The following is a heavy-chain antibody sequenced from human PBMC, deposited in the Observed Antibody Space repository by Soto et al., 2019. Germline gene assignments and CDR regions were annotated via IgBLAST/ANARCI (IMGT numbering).Heavy chain of an antibody. CDR3: AKDPSYYDFWSGPGGWFDP. V-gene: IGHV3-23*01. CDR2: ISGSGEKT. CDR1: GFAFISFA. D-gene: IGHD3-3*01. Sequence: GGSLRLSCASSGFAFISFAMIWVRQATGRGLEWVSSISGSGEKTYYADSVKGRFTISRDSSKNTLYLQLNSLRAEDTALYYCAKDPSYYDFWSGPGGWFDPWGQGTLVTVSS. J-gene: IGHJ5*02.